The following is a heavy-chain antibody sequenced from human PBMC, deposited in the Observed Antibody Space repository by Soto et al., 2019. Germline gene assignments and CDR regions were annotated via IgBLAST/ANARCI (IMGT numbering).Heavy chain of an antibody. CDR3: ARDRYGSGSYLVDY. Sequence: PGGSLRLSCAASGFTFSSFGMHWVRQAPGKGLQWVATISFDGSDKYYADSVRGRFTISRDNSKNTLYLQMNSLRAEDTALYYFARDRYGSGSYLVDYWSQGTLVTVSS. J-gene: IGHJ4*02. D-gene: IGHD3-10*01. CDR1: GFTFSSFG. V-gene: IGHV3-30*03. CDR2: ISFDGSDK.